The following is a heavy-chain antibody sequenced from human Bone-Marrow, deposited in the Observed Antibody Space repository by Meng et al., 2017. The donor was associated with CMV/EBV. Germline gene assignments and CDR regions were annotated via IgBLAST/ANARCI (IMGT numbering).Heavy chain of an antibody. CDR2: IGTLSDT. Sequence: GESLKIPCLASGFTFSTYDMYWVRQASGKGLEWVSAIGTLSDTFYPDSVEGRFTISRDNAKNSLYLQMNSLRAGDTAIYYCTRSKSGRFPAGDAFDIWGQGTMVTV. J-gene: IGHJ3*02. V-gene: IGHV3-13*01. D-gene: IGHD1-26*01. CDR3: TRSKSGRFPAGDAFDI. CDR1: GFTFSTYD.